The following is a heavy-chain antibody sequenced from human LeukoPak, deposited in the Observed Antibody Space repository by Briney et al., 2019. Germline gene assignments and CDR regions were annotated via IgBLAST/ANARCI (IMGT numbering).Heavy chain of an antibody. D-gene: IGHD2-15*01. J-gene: IGHJ5*02. CDR1: GGSVSSGSYY. V-gene: IGHV4-61*01. CDR3: ARDLLIGGDP. Sequence: SETLSLTCTVSGGSVSSGSYYWSWIRQPLGKGLEWIGYIYYSGSTNYNPSLKSRVTISVDTSKNQFSLKLSSVTAADTAVYYCARDLLIGGDPWGQGTLVTVSS. CDR2: IYYSGST.